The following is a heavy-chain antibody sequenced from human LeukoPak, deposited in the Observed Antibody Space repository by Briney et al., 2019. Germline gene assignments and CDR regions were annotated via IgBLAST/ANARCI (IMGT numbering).Heavy chain of an antibody. CDR3: AKDLNWNAARPDFDY. D-gene: IGHD1-20*01. Sequence: GGSLRLSCAASGFTFSSYAMIWVRQAPGKGLEWVSAISGSGGSTYYADFVKGRFTISRDNSKNTLYLQMKRLRAEDTAVYYCAKDLNWNAARPDFDYWGQGTLVTVSS. J-gene: IGHJ4*02. CDR1: GFTFSSYA. V-gene: IGHV3-23*01. CDR2: ISGSGGST.